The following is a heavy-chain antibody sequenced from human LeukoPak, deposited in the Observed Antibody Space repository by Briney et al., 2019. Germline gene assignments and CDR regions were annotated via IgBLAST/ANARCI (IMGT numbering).Heavy chain of an antibody. D-gene: IGHD1-14*01. CDR1: GFTASNDY. Sequence: PRWSLRLSCTASGFTASNDYMSWVRQAPGKGLEWVSISYSDTNTNYADSVKGRFTISRDTSQNTLSLQMNSLRAEDTAVYYCVRKNRDFNAAFDIWGQGTVVTVSA. CDR2: SYSDTNT. CDR3: VRKNRDFNAAFDI. V-gene: IGHV3-53*01. J-gene: IGHJ3*02.